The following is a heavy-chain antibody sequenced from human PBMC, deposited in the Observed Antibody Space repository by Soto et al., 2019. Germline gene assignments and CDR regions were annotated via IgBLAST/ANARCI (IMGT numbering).Heavy chain of an antibody. J-gene: IGHJ6*02. D-gene: IGHD3-3*01. Sequence: EVQLVESGGGLVQPGGSLRLSCAASGFTFSSYSMNWVRQAPGKGLEWVSYISSSSSTIYYADSVKGRFTISRDNAKNSLYLQMNSLRDEDTAVYYCARDTLRFLEWLINYGMDVWGQGTTVTVSS. CDR1: GFTFSSYS. CDR3: ARDTLRFLEWLINYGMDV. CDR2: ISSSSSTI. V-gene: IGHV3-48*02.